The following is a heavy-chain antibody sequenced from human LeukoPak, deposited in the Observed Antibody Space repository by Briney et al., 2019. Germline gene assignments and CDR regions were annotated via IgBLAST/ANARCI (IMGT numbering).Heavy chain of an antibody. CDR2: ISNDGRNK. CDR1: GFAFSSYA. Sequence: GGSLRLSCAASGFAFSSYAMHWVRQAPGKGLEWVALISNDGRNKYHADSVKGRFTISRDNSKNTVYLQMNSLRAEDTAVYYCARDESWVFDYWGQGTLVTVSS. V-gene: IGHV3-30*04. D-gene: IGHD3-10*01. J-gene: IGHJ4*02. CDR3: ARDESWVFDY.